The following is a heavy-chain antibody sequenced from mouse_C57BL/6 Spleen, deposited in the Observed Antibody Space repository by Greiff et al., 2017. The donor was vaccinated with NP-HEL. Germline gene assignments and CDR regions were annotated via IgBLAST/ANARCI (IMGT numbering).Heavy chain of an antibody. V-gene: IGHV1-80*01. J-gene: IGHJ2*01. D-gene: IGHD1-1*01. CDR1: GYAFSSYW. CDR2: IYPGDGDT. Sequence: VKLQQSGAELVKPGASVKISCKASGYAFSSYWMNWVKQRPGKGLEWIGQIYPGDGDTNYNGKFKGKATLTADKSSSTAYMQLSSLTSEDSAVYFCARSTTVVATDFDYWGQGTTLTVSS. CDR3: ARSTTVVATDFDY.